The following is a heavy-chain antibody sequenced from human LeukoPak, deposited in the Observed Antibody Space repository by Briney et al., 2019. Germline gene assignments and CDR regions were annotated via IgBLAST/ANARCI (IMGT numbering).Heavy chain of an antibody. Sequence: PSETLSLTCTVSGGSISSYYWSWIRQPPGKGLEWIGYIYYSGSTNHNPSLKSRVTISVDTSKNQFSLKLSSVTAADTAVYYCAREVGSYGDPRLDYWGQGTLVTVSS. V-gene: IGHV4-59*01. D-gene: IGHD5-18*01. CDR2: IYYSGST. J-gene: IGHJ4*02. CDR3: AREVGSYGDPRLDY. CDR1: GGSISSYY.